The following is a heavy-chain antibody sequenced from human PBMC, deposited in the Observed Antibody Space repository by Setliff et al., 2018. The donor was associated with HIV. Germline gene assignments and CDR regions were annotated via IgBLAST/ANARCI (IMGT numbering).Heavy chain of an antibody. CDR2: IRNKKNGGTT. J-gene: IGHJ5*02. Sequence: PGGSLRLSCAVSGLNFNNAWMSWVRQAPGKGLEWVARIRNKKNGGTTYYAAPVKGRFTISRDDSKTTLYLQMNSLKTEDTAVYYCTTEDPWLRFGHWGQGTLVTVSS. CDR1: GLNFNNAW. D-gene: IGHD5-12*01. CDR3: TTEDPWLRFGH. V-gene: IGHV3-15*01.